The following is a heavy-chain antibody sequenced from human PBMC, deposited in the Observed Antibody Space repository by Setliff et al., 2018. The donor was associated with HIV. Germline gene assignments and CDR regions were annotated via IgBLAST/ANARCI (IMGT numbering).Heavy chain of an antibody. CDR2: ISAYNGNT. Sequence: GASVKVSCKASGYTFTSYGISWVRQAPGQGLEWMGWISAYNGNTKYSQKFQGRVTITRDTSASTAHMELSSLRSEDTAVYYCARDSTRWELPYYYMDVWGKGTTVTVSS. V-gene: IGHV1-18*01. D-gene: IGHD2-15*01. CDR3: ARDSTRWELPYYYMDV. CDR1: GYTFTSYG. J-gene: IGHJ6*03.